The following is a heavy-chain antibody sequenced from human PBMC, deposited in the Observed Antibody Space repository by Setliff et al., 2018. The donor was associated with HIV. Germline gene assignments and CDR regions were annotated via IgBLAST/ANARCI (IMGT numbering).Heavy chain of an antibody. CDR3: ARGFRFRGIAAAAAFDY. Sequence: ASVKVSCKASGYTFTGHYMHWVRQAPGQGLEWMGWINPNNGASNYAQRFQGRVTMTRDTSISTAYMELSRLRSDDTAVYYCARGFRFRGIAAAAAFDYWGQGTLVTVSS. CDR1: GYTFTGHY. D-gene: IGHD6-13*01. V-gene: IGHV1-2*02. J-gene: IGHJ4*02. CDR2: INPNNGAS.